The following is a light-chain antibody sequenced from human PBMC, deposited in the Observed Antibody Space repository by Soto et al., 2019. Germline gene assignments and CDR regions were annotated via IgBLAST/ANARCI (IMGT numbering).Light chain of an antibody. CDR2: EAS. J-gene: IGLJ1*01. CDR1: STDFVSYNR. Sequence: QSVLTQPPSVSGSPGQSVTISCTGTSTDFVSYNRVSWYQQPPDTAPKLMIYEASNRPSGVPDRFSGSKSGNTASLTISGLQAADEADYYCSLYTSENTHVLETGTKVP. V-gene: IGLV2-18*01. CDR3: SLYTSENTHV.